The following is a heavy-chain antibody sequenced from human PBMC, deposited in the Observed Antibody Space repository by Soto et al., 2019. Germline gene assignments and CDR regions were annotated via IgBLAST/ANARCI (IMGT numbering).Heavy chain of an antibody. J-gene: IGHJ6*02. CDR1: GGSISSGGYS. CDR3: ARDNRREYYGMDD. CDR2: IYHSGST. V-gene: IGHV4-30-2*01. Sequence: QLQLQESGSGLVKPSQTLSLTCAVSGGSISSGGYSWSWIRQPPGKGLEWIGYIYHSGSTYYNPSATSRVTISLDRSKDQFSRKLSSLTAADTAVYDCARDNRREYYGMDDWGQRTTVTVSS.